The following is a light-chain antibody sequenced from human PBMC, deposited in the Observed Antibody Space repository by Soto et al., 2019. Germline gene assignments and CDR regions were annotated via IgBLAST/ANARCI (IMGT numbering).Light chain of an antibody. Sequence: DVQMTQSPSSLSASVGDRVTITCRASQSINNWLAWYQQKPGKAPKFLIYDASTLETGVPSRFSGSASGTEFTLTISGLQPEDVAGYYCQQYDTYPLTFGGGTRVELK. CDR3: QQYDTYPLT. J-gene: IGKJ4*01. CDR1: QSINNW. CDR2: DAS. V-gene: IGKV1-5*01.